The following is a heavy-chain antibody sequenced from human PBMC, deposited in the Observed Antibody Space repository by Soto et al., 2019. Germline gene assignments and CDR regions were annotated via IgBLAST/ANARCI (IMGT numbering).Heavy chain of an antibody. CDR3: AGGTTRGIPLDY. D-gene: IGHD1-1*01. V-gene: IGHV3-33*01. CDR2: IWYDGSNK. Sequence: QVQLVESGGGVVQPGRSLRLSCAASGFTFSSYGMHWVRQAPGKGLEWVAVIWYDGSNKYYADSVKGRFTISRDNSKNTLYLQMNSLRAEDTAVYYCAGGTTRGIPLDYWGQGTLVTVSS. J-gene: IGHJ4*02. CDR1: GFTFSSYG.